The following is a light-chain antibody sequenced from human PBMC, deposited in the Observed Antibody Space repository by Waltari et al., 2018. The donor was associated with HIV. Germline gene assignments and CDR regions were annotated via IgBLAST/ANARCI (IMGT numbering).Light chain of an antibody. CDR2: DDA. CDR3: QVWDFTTDHVV. J-gene: IGLJ3*02. CDR1: NVGSKR. V-gene: IGLV3-21*03. Sequence: SYLLTQSPSVSVAPGKTATISCGGDNVGSKRVHWYQQKSGQAPLLVIYDDAARPSGIPARFSGSNSGNTATLTITRVEVGDEADYYCQVWDFTTDHVVFGGGTKLTVL.